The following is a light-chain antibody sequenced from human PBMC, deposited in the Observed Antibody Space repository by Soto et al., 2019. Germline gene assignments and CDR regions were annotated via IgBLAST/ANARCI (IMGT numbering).Light chain of an antibody. CDR2: GAS. CDR3: QQYGRTSWT. CDR1: QSVSTNF. Sequence: EIVLTQSPGTLSLSPGEGATLSCRASQSVSTNFFAWDQQKPGQAPRLLIYGASTRATGIPDRFSGSGSGTDFTLTISRLEPEDFAVYYCQQYGRTSWTFGQGTKVDIK. V-gene: IGKV3-20*01. J-gene: IGKJ1*01.